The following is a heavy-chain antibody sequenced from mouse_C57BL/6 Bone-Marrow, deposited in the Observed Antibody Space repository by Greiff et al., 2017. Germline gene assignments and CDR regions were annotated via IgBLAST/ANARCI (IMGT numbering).Heavy chain of an antibody. J-gene: IGHJ1*03. CDR2: IDPSDSET. D-gene: IGHD1-1*01. CDR3: ARSYYYGSSPWYFDV. CDR1: GYTFTSYW. Sequence: QVQLQQPGAELVRPGSSVKLSCKASGYTFTSYWMHWVKQRPIQGLEWIGNIDPSDSETHYNQKFKDKATLTVDKSSITAYMQLSSLTSEDSAVYYGARSYYYGSSPWYFDVWGTGTTVTVSS. V-gene: IGHV1-52*01.